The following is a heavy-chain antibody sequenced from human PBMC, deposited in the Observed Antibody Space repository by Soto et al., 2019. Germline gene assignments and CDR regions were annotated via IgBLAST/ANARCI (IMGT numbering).Heavy chain of an antibody. J-gene: IGHJ5*02. CDR3: AXXXXSMYSSGWYAPAWFDP. V-gene: IGHV1-69*06. Sequence: QVQLVQSGAEVKKPGSSVKVSCKASGGTFSSYAISWVRQAPGQGLEWMGGIIPIFGTANYAQKFQGRVTITADKSTSTAYMELSSLRSEDTAVYYCAXXXXSMYSSGWYAPAWFDPWGQGTLVTVSS. CDR2: IIPIFGTA. D-gene: IGHD6-19*01. CDR1: GGTFSSYA.